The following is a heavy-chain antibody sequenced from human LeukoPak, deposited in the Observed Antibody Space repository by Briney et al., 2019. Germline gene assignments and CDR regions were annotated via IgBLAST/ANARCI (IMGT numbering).Heavy chain of an antibody. J-gene: IGHJ2*01. V-gene: IGHV3-30-3*01. CDR3: ARETLRDLHWYFDL. Sequence: GGSLRLSCAGSGFTVSSHAMHWVRQAPGKGLEWVAVLSYDGINENYADSLRGRFTISRDSFKNTLYLQMNSLTTDDTALYYCARETLRDLHWYFDLWGCGTLVTVSS. CDR2: LSYDGINE. CDR1: GFTVSSHA. D-gene: IGHD3/OR15-3a*01.